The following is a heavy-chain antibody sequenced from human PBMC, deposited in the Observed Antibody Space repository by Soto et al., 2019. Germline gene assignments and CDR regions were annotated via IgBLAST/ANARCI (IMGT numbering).Heavy chain of an antibody. CDR2: ISSSGSTI. Sequence: GGYLRLSCAASGFTFSSYEMNWVRQAPGKGLEWVSYISSSGSTIYYADSVKGRFTISRDNAENSLYLQMNSLRAEDTAVYYCARDPGFHRTIWGMDISGGGTTVTV. D-gene: IGHD3-3*01. V-gene: IGHV3-48*03. J-gene: IGHJ6*02. CDR1: GFTFSSYE. CDR3: ARDPGFHRTIWGMDI.